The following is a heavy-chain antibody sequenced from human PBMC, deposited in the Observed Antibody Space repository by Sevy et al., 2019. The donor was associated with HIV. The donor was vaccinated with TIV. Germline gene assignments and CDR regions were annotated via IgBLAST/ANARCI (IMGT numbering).Heavy chain of an antibody. J-gene: IGHJ5*02. Sequence: ASVKVSCKASGGTFSSYAISWVRQAPGQGLEWMGGIIPIFGTANYAQKFQGRVTITADESTSTAYMELSSLRSEDTAVYYCAGDGRYYYDSSGYYYRGWFDPWGQGTLVTVSS. CDR2: IIPIFGTA. D-gene: IGHD3-22*01. CDR1: GGTFSSYA. V-gene: IGHV1-69*13. CDR3: AGDGRYYYDSSGYYYRGWFDP.